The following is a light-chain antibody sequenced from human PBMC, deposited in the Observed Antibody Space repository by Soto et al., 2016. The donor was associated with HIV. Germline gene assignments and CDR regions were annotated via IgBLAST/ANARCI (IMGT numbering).Light chain of an antibody. V-gene: IGLV3-1*01. J-gene: IGLJ2*01. CDR1: KLRERY. CDR2: QDT. Sequence: SYELTQPPSVSVSPGQTASITCSRHKLRERYTCWYQQKPGQSPVVVIFQDTKRPSGIPERFSGSYSGNTATLTISGTQAMDEADYYCQSYDNRVIFGGGTKLTVL. CDR3: QSYDNRVI.